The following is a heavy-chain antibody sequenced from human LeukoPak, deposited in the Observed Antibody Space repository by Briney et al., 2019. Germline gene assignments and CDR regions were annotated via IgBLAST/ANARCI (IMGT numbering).Heavy chain of an antibody. V-gene: IGHV4-59*08. D-gene: IGHD3-3*01. CDR2: IYYSGST. J-gene: IGHJ5*02. CDR3: ARHKAPFFGNYTDWFDP. CDR1: GGSISGYY. Sequence: SETLSLTCTVSGGSISGYYWSWIRQPPGKGLEWIGCIYYSGSTNYNPSLKSRVTILVDTSKNQFSLKLRSVTAAETAVYYCARHKAPFFGNYTDWFDPWGQGTLVTVSS.